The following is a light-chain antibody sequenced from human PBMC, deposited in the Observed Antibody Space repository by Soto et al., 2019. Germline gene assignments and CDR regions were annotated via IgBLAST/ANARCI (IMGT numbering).Light chain of an antibody. V-gene: IGKV1-5*03. J-gene: IGKJ1*01. CDR2: KAS. CDR1: QTIYSW. Sequence: DIQMTQSPSTLSASVGDRVTLTCRASQTIYSWLAWYQQKPGKAPNLLIYKASTLGSGVPSRFSGSGSGTEFTLTISSLQPDDFATYYCQQYHSSPPWTFGQGTKVEIK. CDR3: QQYHSSPPWT.